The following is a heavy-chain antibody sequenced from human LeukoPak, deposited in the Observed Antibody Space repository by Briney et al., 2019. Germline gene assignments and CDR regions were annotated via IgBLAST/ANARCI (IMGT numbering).Heavy chain of an antibody. CDR2: INPSGGST. V-gene: IGHV1-46*01. D-gene: IGHD3-10*01. J-gene: IGHJ4*02. CDR3: ARDGDINMVRGLIYFDY. Sequence: ASVKVSCKASGYTFTRYYIHWVRQAPGQGLEWMGIINPSGGSTNYAQKFQGRVTMTWDTSTSTVYMELSSLRSEDTAVYYCARDGDINMVRGLIYFDYWGQGTLVTVSS. CDR1: GYTFTRYY.